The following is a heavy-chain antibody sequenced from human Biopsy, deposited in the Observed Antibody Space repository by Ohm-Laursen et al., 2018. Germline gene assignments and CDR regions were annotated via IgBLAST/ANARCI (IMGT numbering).Heavy chain of an antibody. J-gene: IGHJ4*02. CDR3: ARTVDTVVVTPSDH. Sequence: ASVKVSCKASGYTFTSYAISWVRQAPGQGLEWMGWSSGYNGKTNYAQKFQGRLIMTTDTSTSTAYMDLRSLRSDDTAVYYCARTVDTVVVTPSDHWGQGTLVTVSS. CDR2: SSGYNGKT. CDR1: GYTFTSYA. V-gene: IGHV1-18*01. D-gene: IGHD5-18*01.